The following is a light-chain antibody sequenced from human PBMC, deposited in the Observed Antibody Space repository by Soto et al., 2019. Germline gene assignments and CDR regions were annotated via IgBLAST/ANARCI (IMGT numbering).Light chain of an antibody. CDR1: RGIGDR. V-gene: IGKV1-12*01. CDR3: LQVSSYPRT. J-gene: IGKJ1*01. CDR2: TAS. Sequence: DIQMTQSPSSLSAVVGDRVTITCRASRGIGDRLAWFQQKPGKAPQFLIQTASNVQSGVPSRFSDSGSGTEFILSINSLQPEDIATYYCLQVSSYPRTFGQGTKVEIK.